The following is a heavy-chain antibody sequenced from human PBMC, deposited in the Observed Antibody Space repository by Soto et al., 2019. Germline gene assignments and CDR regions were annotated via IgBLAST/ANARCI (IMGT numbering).Heavy chain of an antibody. CDR3: ASYSSGWYDVIY. J-gene: IGHJ4*02. CDR2: IYYSVST. V-gene: IGHV4-61*01. D-gene: IGHD6-19*01. Sequence: QVQPQESGPGLVKPSETLSLTCTVSGGSVSSGSYYWSWIRQPPGKGLEWIGYIYYSVSTNYNPSLKSRVTISVDTSKNQFSLKVSSVTAADTAVYYCASYSSGWYDVIYWGQGTLVTVSS. CDR1: GGSVSSGSYY.